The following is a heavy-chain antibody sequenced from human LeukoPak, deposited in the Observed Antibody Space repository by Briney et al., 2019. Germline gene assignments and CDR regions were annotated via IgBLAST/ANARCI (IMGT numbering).Heavy chain of an antibody. CDR2: ISVSGGST. Sequence: GGSLRLSCAASGFTFSDYPMSWVRQAQGKGLEWVSSISVSGGSTYYEDSVKGRFTISRDNSRNMLYLQVNSLRAEDTAVYFCAKARSRSATYYFDYWGQGTLVTVSS. J-gene: IGHJ4*02. CDR1: GFTFSDYP. CDR3: AKARSRSATYYFDY. V-gene: IGHV3-23*01. D-gene: IGHD6-6*01.